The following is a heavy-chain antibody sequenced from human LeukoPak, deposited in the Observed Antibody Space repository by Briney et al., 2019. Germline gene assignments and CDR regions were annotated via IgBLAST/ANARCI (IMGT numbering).Heavy chain of an antibody. D-gene: IGHD4-17*01. CDR2: INPNSGGT. V-gene: IGHV1-2*02. Sequence: ASVKVSCKASGYTFTSYDINWVRQAPGQGLEWMGWINPNSGGTNYAQKFQGRVTMTRDTSISTAYMELSRLRSDDTAVYYCARETTVLIDPWGQGTLVTVSS. J-gene: IGHJ5*02. CDR1: GYTFTSYD. CDR3: ARETTVLIDP.